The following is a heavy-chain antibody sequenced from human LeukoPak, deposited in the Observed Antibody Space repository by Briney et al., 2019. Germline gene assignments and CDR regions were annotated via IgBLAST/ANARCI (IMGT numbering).Heavy chain of an antibody. Sequence: PGGSLRLSCAASGFNVSSNYMSWVRQPPGKGLEWVSFIYTGDRTNYADSVKGRFTVSRDSSKNTLYLQMNSLRGEDTAVYYCAKPPRGSGADYWGQGTLVTVSS. D-gene: IGHD3-10*01. V-gene: IGHV3-53*01. CDR2: IYTGDRT. CDR1: GFNVSSNY. CDR3: AKPPRGSGADY. J-gene: IGHJ4*02.